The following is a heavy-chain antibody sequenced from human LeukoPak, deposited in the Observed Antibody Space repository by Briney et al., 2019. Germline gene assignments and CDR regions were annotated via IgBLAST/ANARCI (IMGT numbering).Heavy chain of an antibody. Sequence: GRSLRLSCAASGFTFSSYGMHWVRQAPGKGLEWVSAIGGSGAATYYADSVKGRFTISRDNSKNTLYLQINSLTVEDTAVYYCAKLVGTSRPEDYWGQGTLVTVSS. CDR3: AKLVGTSRPEDY. CDR1: GFTFSSYG. D-gene: IGHD1-26*01. J-gene: IGHJ4*02. V-gene: IGHV3-23*01. CDR2: IGGSGAAT.